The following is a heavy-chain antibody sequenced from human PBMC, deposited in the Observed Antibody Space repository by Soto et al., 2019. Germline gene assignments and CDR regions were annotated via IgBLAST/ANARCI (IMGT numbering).Heavy chain of an antibody. CDR1: GFTFDDYA. CDR2: ISWNSGSI. Sequence: VQLVESGGGLVQPGRSLRLSCAASGFTFDDYAMHWVRQAPGKGLEWVSGISWNSGSIGYADSVKGRFTISRDNAKNSLYLQMNSLRAEDTALYYCASDYPGGYWGQGTLVTVSS. CDR3: ASDYPGGY. D-gene: IGHD1-26*01. V-gene: IGHV3-9*01. J-gene: IGHJ4*02.